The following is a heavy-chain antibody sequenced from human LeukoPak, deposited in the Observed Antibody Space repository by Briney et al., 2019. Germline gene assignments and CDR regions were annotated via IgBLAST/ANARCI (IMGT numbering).Heavy chain of an antibody. Sequence: PSETLSLTCTVSGGSISSSSYYWGWIRQPPGKGLEWIGSIYYSGSTYYNPSLKSRVTISVDTSKNQFSLKLSSVTAADTAVYYCARQAPGYSYGYVYWGQGTLVTVSS. D-gene: IGHD5-18*01. V-gene: IGHV4-39*01. CDR2: IYYSGST. CDR1: GGSISSSSYY. J-gene: IGHJ4*02. CDR3: ARQAPGYSYGYVY.